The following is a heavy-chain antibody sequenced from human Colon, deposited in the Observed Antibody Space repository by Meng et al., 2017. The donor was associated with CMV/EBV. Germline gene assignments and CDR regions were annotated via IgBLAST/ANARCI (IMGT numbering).Heavy chain of an antibody. V-gene: IGHV4-59*01. CDR1: GGSISSDF. J-gene: IGHJ6*02. CDR2: IYYTEST. Sequence: SETLSLTCTVSGGSISSDFWSWIRQPPGKGLEWIGYIYYTESTNYNPSLKSRVTMSVDTSKKEFSLKLTSVTAADTAVYYCARKAAGPSFVMDVWGQGTTITVSS. CDR3: ARKAAGPSFVMDV. D-gene: IGHD6-13*01.